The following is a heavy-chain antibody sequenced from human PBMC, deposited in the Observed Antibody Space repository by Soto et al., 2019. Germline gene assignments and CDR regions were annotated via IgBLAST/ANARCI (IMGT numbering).Heavy chain of an antibody. J-gene: IGHJ4*02. CDR1: GYSFTSYW. CDR2: IYPGDSDT. D-gene: IGHD2-2*01. Sequence: GESLKISCKGSGYSFTSYWIGWVRQMPGKGLEWMGVIYPGDSDTRYSPSFQGQVTISADKSISTAYLQWSSLKASDTAMYYCARHTSYCSSTSCSLAYWGQGTLVTVSS. CDR3: ARHTSYCSSTSCSLAY. V-gene: IGHV5-51*01.